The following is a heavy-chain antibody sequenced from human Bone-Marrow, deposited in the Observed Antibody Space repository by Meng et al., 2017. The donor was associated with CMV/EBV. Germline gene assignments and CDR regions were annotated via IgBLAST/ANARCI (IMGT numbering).Heavy chain of an antibody. D-gene: IGHD4-17*01. CDR1: GYTFTSYY. Sequence: ASVKVSCKASGYTFTSYYMHWVRQAPGQGLEWMGIINPSGGSTSYAQKFQGRVTMTRDTSISTAYMELSRLRSDDTAVYYCARTTYGDYTEYWGQGTLVTVSS. J-gene: IGHJ4*02. CDR2: INPSGGST. V-gene: IGHV1-46*01. CDR3: ARTTYGDYTEY.